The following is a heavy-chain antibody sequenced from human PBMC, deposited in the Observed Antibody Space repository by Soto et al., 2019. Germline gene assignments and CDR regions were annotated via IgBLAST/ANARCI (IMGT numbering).Heavy chain of an antibody. CDR1: GYTFSHCC. CDR2: ISTYNGNR. CDR3: ARGGQECSNSGCGYIYDGMDV. J-gene: IGHJ6*02. D-gene: IGHD1-26*01. Sequence: ASVKVSCKASGYTFSHCCIGWVRQAPGQGLEWMGWISTYNGNRHFAEGLRGRITMTTNTTTSTADMELRSLSSDDTAVYYCARGGQECSNSGCGYIYDGMDVWGQGTTVTVSS. V-gene: IGHV1-18*01.